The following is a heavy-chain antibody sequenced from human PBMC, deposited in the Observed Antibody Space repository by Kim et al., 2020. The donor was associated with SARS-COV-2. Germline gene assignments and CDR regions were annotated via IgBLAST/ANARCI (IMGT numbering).Heavy chain of an antibody. V-gene: IGHV3-21*01. Sequence: GGSLRLSCAASGFTFSSYSMNWVRQAPGKGLEWVSSISSSSSYIYYADSVKGRFTISRDNAKNSLYLQMNSLRAEDTAVYYCARFRAYLDFLYFDYWGQGTLVTVSS. J-gene: IGHJ4*02. CDR2: ISSSSSYI. D-gene: IGHD2-15*01. CDR1: GFTFSSYS. CDR3: ARFRAYLDFLYFDY.